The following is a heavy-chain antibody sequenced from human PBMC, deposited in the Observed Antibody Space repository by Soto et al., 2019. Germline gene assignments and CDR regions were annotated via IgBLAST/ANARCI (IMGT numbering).Heavy chain of an antibody. CDR2: ISAYNGNT. V-gene: IGHV1-18*01. Sequence: ASVKVSCKASGYTFTSFGISWVRQAPGQGLEWMGWISAYNGNTNYAQKVQGRVTMTTDTSTSTAYMELSSLRSEDTAVYYCARDTLRYFDWLTPTYYYYYYGMDVWGQGTTVTVSS. J-gene: IGHJ6*02. CDR3: ARDTLRYFDWLTPTYYYYYYGMDV. D-gene: IGHD3-9*01. CDR1: GYTFTSFG.